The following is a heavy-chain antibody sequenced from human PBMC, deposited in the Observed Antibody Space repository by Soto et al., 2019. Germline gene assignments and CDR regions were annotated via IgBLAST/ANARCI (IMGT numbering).Heavy chain of an antibody. CDR2: ISGSGGST. J-gene: IGHJ4*02. D-gene: IGHD3-22*01. V-gene: IGHV3-23*01. Sequence: PGGSLRLSCAASGFTFSSYAMSWVRQAPGKGLEWVSAISGSGGSTYYADSVKGRFTISRDNSKNTLYLQMNSLRAEDTAVYYCAKESDSSGYYLVVLDFDYWGQGTLVTVSS. CDR1: GFTFSSYA. CDR3: AKESDSSGYYLVVLDFDY.